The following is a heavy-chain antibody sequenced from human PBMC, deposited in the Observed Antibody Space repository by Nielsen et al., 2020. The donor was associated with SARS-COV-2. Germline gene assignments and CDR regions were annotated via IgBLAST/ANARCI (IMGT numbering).Heavy chain of an antibody. CDR3: ASGADYAAYSGDPDYGMDV. V-gene: IGHV5-51*01. CDR1: GYSFTSYW. Sequence: GESLKISCKGSGYSFTSYWIGWVRQMPGKGLEWMGIIYPGDSDTRYSPSFQGQVTISADKSISTAYLQWSSLKASDTAMYYCASGADYAAYSGDPDYGMDVWGQGTTVTVSS. D-gene: IGHD3-16*01. J-gene: IGHJ6*02. CDR2: IYPGDSDT.